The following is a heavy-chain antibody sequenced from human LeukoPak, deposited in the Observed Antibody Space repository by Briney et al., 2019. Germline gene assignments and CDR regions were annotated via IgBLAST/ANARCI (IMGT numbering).Heavy chain of an antibody. J-gene: IGHJ6*03. CDR2: ISYDGSNK. Sequence: GGSLRLSCAASGFTFSSYAMHWVRQAPGKGLEWVAVISYDGSNKYYADSVKGRFTISRDNSKNTLYLQMNSLRAEDTAVYYCARGGGVVVPAAIPKTILGYYYYMDVWGKRTTVTVSS. D-gene: IGHD2-2*02. V-gene: IGHV3-30-3*01. CDR3: ARGGGVVVPAAIPKTILGYYYYMDV. CDR1: GFTFSSYA.